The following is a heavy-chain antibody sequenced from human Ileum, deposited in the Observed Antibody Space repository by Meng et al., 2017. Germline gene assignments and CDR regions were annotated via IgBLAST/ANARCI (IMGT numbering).Heavy chain of an antibody. D-gene: IGHD3-22*01. Sequence: QVQLKEWGAQLLRPSETLSLTCAVYGGSFSGFYWSWIRQSPEKGLEWIGEINHGGGTNYNPSLSSRVTISVDTSKNQFSLKVNSVTAADTAFYYCARVDFRGDSRDSSGLGLWGQGTLVTVSS. CDR2: INHGGGT. V-gene: IGHV4-34*01. CDR3: ARVDFRGDSRDSSGLGL. J-gene: IGHJ4*02. CDR1: GGSFSGFY.